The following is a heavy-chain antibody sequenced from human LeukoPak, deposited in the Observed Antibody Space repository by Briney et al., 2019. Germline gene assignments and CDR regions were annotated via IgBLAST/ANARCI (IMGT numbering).Heavy chain of an antibody. Sequence: ASVKVSCKASGYTFTGYYMHWVRQAPGQGLEWMGIINPSGGSTSYAQKFQGRVTMTTDTSTSTAYMELRSLRSDDTAVYYCARPALVGATMVCAFDIWGRGTMVTVSS. CDR1: GYTFTGYY. V-gene: IGHV1-46*01. CDR3: ARPALVGATMVCAFDI. CDR2: INPSGGST. D-gene: IGHD1-26*01. J-gene: IGHJ3*02.